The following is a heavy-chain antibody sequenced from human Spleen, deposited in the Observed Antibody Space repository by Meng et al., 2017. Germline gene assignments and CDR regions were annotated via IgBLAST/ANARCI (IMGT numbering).Heavy chain of an antibody. CDR3: ARLYSTAWFGGGYFFDI. J-gene: IGHJ3*02. D-gene: IGHD3-10*01. CDR2: IYPGDSDT. CDR1: GYSFTNYW. Sequence: GGSLRLSCEGSGYSFTNYWIGWVRQMPGKGLEWVAIIYPGDSDTRYSPSFEGQVTISADNSISTAYLQWTDLKASDTAMFYCARLYSTAWFGGGYFFDIWGQGTMVTVSS. V-gene: IGHV5-51*01.